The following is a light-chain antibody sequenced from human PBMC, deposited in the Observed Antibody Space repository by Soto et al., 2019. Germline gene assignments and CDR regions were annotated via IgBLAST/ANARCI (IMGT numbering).Light chain of an antibody. V-gene: IGLV1-44*01. J-gene: IGLJ7*01. Sequence: QSVLTQPPSASGTPGQRVSISCSGSSSNIGSNTVRWYQHLPGTAPRLLIYNNIQRPSGVPDRFSGSKSGTSASLAISGLQSEDEADYCAVWDDSLDGHAVFGGGTQLTVL. CDR2: NNI. CDR3: AVWDDSLDGHAV. CDR1: SSNIGSNT.